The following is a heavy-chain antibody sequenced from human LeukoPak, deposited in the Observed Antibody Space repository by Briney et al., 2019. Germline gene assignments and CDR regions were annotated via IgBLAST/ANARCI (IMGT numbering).Heavy chain of an antibody. CDR1: GFTFDDYA. D-gene: IGHD3-10*01. J-gene: IGHJ3*02. Sequence: GKSLRLSCAASGFTFDDYAMHWVRQAPGKGLELVSGISWNSGSIGYADSVKGRFTISRDNAKNSLYLQMNSLRAEDMALYYCAKSGPDAFDIWGQGTMATVSS. CDR3: AKSGPDAFDI. V-gene: IGHV3-9*03. CDR2: ISWNSGSI.